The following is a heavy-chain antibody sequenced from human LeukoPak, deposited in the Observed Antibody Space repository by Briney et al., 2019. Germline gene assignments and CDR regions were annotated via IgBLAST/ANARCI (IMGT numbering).Heavy chain of an antibody. J-gene: IGHJ4*02. V-gene: IGHV3-53*01. CDR2: IYDSGNT. CDR3: ARASWGYEFDQ. D-gene: IGHD7-27*01. Sequence: GGSLRLSCAASGSTVINTYMSWVRQAPGKGLEWVSAIYDSGNTYSADSVKGRFTISGDTSNNTVYLQMTSLRADDTAVYYCARASWGYEFDQWGQGALVTVSS. CDR1: GSTVINTY.